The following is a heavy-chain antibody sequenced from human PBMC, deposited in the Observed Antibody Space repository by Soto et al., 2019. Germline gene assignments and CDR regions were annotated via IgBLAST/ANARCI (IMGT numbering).Heavy chain of an antibody. D-gene: IGHD1-26*01. J-gene: IGHJ3*02. CDR3: ATSPPVGATTDAFDI. CDR1: GGTFSSYA. V-gene: IGHV1-24*01. CDR2: FDPEDGET. Sequence: ASVKVSCKASGGTFSSYAISWVRQAPGQGLEWMGGFDPEDGETIYAQKFQGRVTMTEDTSTDTAYMELSSLRSEDTAVYYCATSPPVGATTDAFDIWGQGTMVTVSS.